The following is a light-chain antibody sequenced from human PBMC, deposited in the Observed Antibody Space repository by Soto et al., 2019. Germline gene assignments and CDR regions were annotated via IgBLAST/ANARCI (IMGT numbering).Light chain of an antibody. Sequence: QSALTQPASLFGSPGQSITISCTGTSSDIGGYNYVSWYQKHPGEAPKLVIYGVSNRPSGVSNRFSGSKFDNTASLTISGLQADDEDDYYCSSYTITSAPVFGTRTRSPS. J-gene: IGLJ1*01. CDR3: SSYTITSAPV. CDR1: SSDIGGYNY. CDR2: GVS. V-gene: IGLV2-14*03.